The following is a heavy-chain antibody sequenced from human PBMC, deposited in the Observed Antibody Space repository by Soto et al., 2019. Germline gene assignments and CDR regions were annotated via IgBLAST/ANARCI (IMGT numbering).Heavy chain of an antibody. CDR1: GFSLTTTGVS. CDR2: IYWDEDK. D-gene: IGHD2-15*01. CDR3: AHRYCSGGTCRLFDY. V-gene: IGHV2-5*02. J-gene: IGHJ4*02. Sequence: QITLKESGPTLVKPTQTLTLTCTFSGFSLTTTGVSVGWIRQPPGKALEWLALIYWDEDKRYSPSLQSRLTITQDTSKNQVVLIMTNMDPVDTATYYCAHRYCSGGTCRLFDYWGQGTLVTVSS.